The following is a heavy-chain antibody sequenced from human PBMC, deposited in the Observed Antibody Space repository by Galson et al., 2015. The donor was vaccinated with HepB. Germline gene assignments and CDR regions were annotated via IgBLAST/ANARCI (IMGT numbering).Heavy chain of an antibody. V-gene: IGHV3-23*01. CDR2: ISANGGSI. D-gene: IGHD4-17*01. CDR1: GFTFGSTA. J-gene: IGHJ5*02. Sequence: SLRLSCAASGFTFGSTAMTWVRQAPGKGLEWVSGISANGGSIFYAESVKGRFTLSRDNSKNTLSLQMNSLRAEDTAVYYCAKGYGLFDLWGQGTLVTVSS. CDR3: AKGYGLFDL.